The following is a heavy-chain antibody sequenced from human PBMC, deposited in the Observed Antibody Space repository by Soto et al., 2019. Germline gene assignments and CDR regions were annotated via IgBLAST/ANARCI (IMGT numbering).Heavy chain of an antibody. J-gene: IGHJ6*02. CDR1: GGYMRSGD. CDR2: IYYRGST. V-gene: IGHV4-59*05. Sequence: SLGSTVAGGYMRSGDWSGKRESPGRGRAWIGSIYYRGSTYYNPSLKSRVTISVDTSKNQFSLKLSSVTAADTAVYYCAIPILDYYDSSGTDYYYGMDVWGQGTTVT. D-gene: IGHD3-22*01. CDR3: AIPILDYYDSSGTDYYYGMDV.